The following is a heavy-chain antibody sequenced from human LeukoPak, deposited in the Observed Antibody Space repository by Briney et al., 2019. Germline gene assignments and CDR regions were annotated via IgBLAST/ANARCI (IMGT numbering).Heavy chain of an antibody. Sequence: GGSLRLSCAASGFTFSTYSMNWVRQAPGKGLEWVSSISSSGSDVFYADSVKGRFTMSRDNAKNSLFLQMNSLRAEDTAVYYCARELYSHQGIDYWGQGTLVTVSS. CDR1: GFTFSTYS. V-gene: IGHV3-21*01. J-gene: IGHJ4*02. D-gene: IGHD3-16*02. CDR2: ISSSGSDV. CDR3: ARELYSHQGIDY.